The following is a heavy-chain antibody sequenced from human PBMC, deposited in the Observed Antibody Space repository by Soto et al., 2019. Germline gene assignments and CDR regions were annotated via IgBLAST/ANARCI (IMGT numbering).Heavy chain of an antibody. Sequence: SQTLSLTCALDRGSLSGYYCSRSRQPPGKRLEGSGGINRSGSSEYGRSLKRRVTMSVDMSQSRFSLRLSSGSAAYTAVYYCASRGRQQLIPTPISYKIDYWGQRTLVTVCS. CDR1: RGSLSGYY. CDR3: ASRGRQQLIPTPISYKIDY. D-gene: IGHD6-13*01. V-gene: IGHV4-34*01. J-gene: IGHJ4*02. CDR2: INRSGSS.